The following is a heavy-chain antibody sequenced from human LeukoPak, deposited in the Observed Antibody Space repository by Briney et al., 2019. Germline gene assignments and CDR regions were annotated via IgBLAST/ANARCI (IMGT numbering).Heavy chain of an antibody. V-gene: IGHV3-11*01. D-gene: IGHD6-13*01. CDR3: ARDQGGSSWFTTFDY. J-gene: IGHJ4*02. CDR1: GFTFSDYY. Sequence: GGSLRLSCAASGFTFSDYYMSWIRQAPGKGLEWVSYISSSGSTIYYADSVKGRFTISRDNAKNSLYLKMNSLRAEDTAVYYCARDQGGSSWFTTFDYWGQGTLVTVSS. CDR2: ISSSGSTI.